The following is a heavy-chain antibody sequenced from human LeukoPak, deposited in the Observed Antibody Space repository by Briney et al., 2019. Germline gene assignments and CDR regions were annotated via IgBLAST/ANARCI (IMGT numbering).Heavy chain of an antibody. CDR2: INSDGSST. J-gene: IGHJ4*02. D-gene: IGHD5-24*01. V-gene: IGHV3-74*01. CDR3: ARAGGGYKKIAFDY. CDR1: GLKFSSYS. Sequence: AGGALRLSCAASGLKFSSYSMKWGRQAPEKGLVWVSRINSDGSSTSYADYVKGRFTISRDNAKNTLYLQMNSLRAADTAVYYCARAGGGYKKIAFDYRGQGTLVTVSS.